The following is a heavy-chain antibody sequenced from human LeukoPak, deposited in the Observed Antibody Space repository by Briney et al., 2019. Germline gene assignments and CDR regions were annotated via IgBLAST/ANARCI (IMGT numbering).Heavy chain of an antibody. D-gene: IGHD3-22*01. Sequence: GGSLRLSCAASGFTFSDYYMSWIRQAPGKGLEWVSYISSSGSTIYYADSVKGRFTISRDNAKNSLYLQMNSLRAEDTALYYCARDEGLYDSSGYYWVDAFDIWGQGTMVTVSS. CDR2: ISSSGSTI. CDR1: GFTFSDYY. CDR3: ARDEGLYDSSGYYWVDAFDI. J-gene: IGHJ3*02. V-gene: IGHV3-11*01.